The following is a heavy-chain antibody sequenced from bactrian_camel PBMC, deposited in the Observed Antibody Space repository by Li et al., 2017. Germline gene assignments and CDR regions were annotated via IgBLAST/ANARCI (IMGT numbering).Heavy chain of an antibody. J-gene: IGHJ6*01. CDR3: AARSVGWCPLFEHWLGKRAYTPGGYFAN. V-gene: IGHV3S1*01. Sequence: HVQLVESGGGSVQAGQSLRLSCAVSGYTNSYYCMAWFRQGPGKRREGVATLGNDGSTVSADSVKGRFAISRDLHKNMLSLQTNSLKSEDTALYYCAARSVGWCPLFEHWLGKRAYTPGGYFANWGQGTQVTVS. CDR1: GYTNSYYC. CDR2: LGNDGST. D-gene: IGHD1*01.